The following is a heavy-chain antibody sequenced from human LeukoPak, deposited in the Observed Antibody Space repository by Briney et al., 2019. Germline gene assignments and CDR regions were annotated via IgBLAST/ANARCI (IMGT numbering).Heavy chain of an antibody. D-gene: IGHD3-22*01. V-gene: IGHV1-69*04. J-gene: IGHJ4*02. CDR2: IIPILGIA. Sequence: SVKVSCKASGGTFSSYAISWVRQAPGQGLEWMGRIIPILGIANYAQKFQGRVTITADKSTSTAYMELSSLRSEDTAVYYCARVVMGDSSGYYFIDYWGQGTLVTVSS. CDR1: GGTFSSYA. CDR3: ARVVMGDSSGYYFIDY.